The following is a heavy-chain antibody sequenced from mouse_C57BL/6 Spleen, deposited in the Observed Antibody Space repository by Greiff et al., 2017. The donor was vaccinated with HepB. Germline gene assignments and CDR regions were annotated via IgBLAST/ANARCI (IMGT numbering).Heavy chain of an antibody. V-gene: IGHV1-18*01. Sequence: EVQLQQSGPELVKPGASVKIPCKASGYTFTDYNMDWVKQSHGKSLEWIGDINPNNGGTIYNQKFKGKATLTVDKSSSTAYMELRSLTSEDTAVYYCARRGNYHVWFAYWGQGTLVTVSA. CDR3: ARRGNYHVWFAY. CDR2: INPNNGGT. CDR1: GYTFTDYN. J-gene: IGHJ3*01. D-gene: IGHD2-1*01.